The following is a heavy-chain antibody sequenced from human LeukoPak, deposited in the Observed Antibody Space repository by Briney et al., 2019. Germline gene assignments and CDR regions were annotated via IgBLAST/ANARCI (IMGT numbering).Heavy chain of an antibody. CDR3: ARESWTYYYDSSGLGDGMDV. V-gene: IGHV3-11*01. J-gene: IGHJ6*02. D-gene: IGHD3-22*01. CDR2: ISSSGSTI. Sequence: GGSLRLSCAASGFTFSDYYMSWIRQAPGKGLEWVSYISSSGSTIYYADSVKGRFTISRDNAKNSLYLQMNSLRAEDTAVYYCARESWTYYYDSSGLGDGMDVWGQGTTVTVSS. CDR1: GFTFSDYY.